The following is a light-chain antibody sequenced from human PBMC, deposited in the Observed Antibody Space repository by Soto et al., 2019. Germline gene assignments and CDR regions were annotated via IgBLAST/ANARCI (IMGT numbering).Light chain of an antibody. Sequence: EIMLTQSPVTLSLSPGEGATLSCRASQIVSGDYLAWYQQKSGQAPRLLIYGASSRATDIPDRFSGSGSGIDLAITITGLEPEDFEVYYCQKYGDSSITFGQGTRLEIK. J-gene: IGKJ5*01. CDR1: QIVSGDY. V-gene: IGKV3-20*01. CDR2: GAS. CDR3: QKYGDSSIT.